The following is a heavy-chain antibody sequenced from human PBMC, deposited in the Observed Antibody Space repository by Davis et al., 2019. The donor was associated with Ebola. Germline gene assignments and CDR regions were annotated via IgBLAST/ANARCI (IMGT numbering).Heavy chain of an antibody. Sequence: MPGGSLRLSCAVYGGSFSGYYWSWIRQPPGKGLEWIGEINHSGSTNYNPSLKSRVTISVDTSKNQISLKLSSVTAADTAVYYCARSITMVRGVIWWFDPWGQGTLVTVSS. CDR2: INHSGST. J-gene: IGHJ5*02. V-gene: IGHV4-34*01. CDR1: GGSFSGYY. CDR3: ARSITMVRGVIWWFDP. D-gene: IGHD3-10*01.